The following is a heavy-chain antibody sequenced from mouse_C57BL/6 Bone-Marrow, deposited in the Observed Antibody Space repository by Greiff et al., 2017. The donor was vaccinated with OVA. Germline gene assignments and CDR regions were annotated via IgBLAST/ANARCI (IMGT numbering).Heavy chain of an antibody. CDR1: GYTFTSYT. V-gene: IGHV1-4*01. D-gene: IGHD1-1*01. CDR3: AREIRLLRILFDY. CDR2: INPSSGYT. J-gene: IGHJ2*01. Sequence: VQRVESGAELARPGASVKMSCKASGYTFTSYTMHWVKQRPGQGLEWIGYINPSSGYTKYNQKFKDKATLTADKSSSTAYMQLSSLTSEDSAVYYCAREIRLLRILFDYWGQGTTLTVSS.